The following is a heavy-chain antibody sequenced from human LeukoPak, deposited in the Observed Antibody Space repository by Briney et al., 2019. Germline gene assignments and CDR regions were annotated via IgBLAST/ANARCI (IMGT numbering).Heavy chain of an antibody. J-gene: IGHJ3*02. CDR2: IRSKAYGGTT. V-gene: IGHV3-49*04. Sequence: GGSLRLSCAASGFTFSNAWMSRVRQAPGKGLEWVGFIRSKAYGGTTKNAASVKGRFTISRDDSRSIAYLQMNSLKTEDTAVYYCTRRYNYDSSGYYYVRDAFDIWGQGTMVTVSS. D-gene: IGHD3-22*01. CDR3: TRRYNYDSSGYYYVRDAFDI. CDR1: GFTFSNAW.